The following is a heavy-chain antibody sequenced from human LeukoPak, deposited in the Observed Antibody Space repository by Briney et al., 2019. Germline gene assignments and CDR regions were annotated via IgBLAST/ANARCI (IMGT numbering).Heavy chain of an antibody. Sequence: PSETLSLTCTVSGGSISSYYWSWIRHPPGKGLEWIGYIYYSGSTNYNPSLKSRVTISVDTSKNQFSLKLSSVTAADTAVYYCARGRNYDYIWGSYRRYVASFDYWGQGTLVTVSS. CDR1: GGSISSYY. D-gene: IGHD3-16*02. V-gene: IGHV4-59*12. CDR2: IYYSGST. CDR3: ARGRNYDYIWGSYRRYVASFDY. J-gene: IGHJ4*02.